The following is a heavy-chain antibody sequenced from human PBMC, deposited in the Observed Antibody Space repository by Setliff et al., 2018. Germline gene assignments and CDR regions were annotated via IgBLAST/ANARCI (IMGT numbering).Heavy chain of an antibody. CDR1: GFTFSSNW. Sequence: GGSLRLSCAVSGFTFSSNWMSWVRQAPGKGLQWVANIKEDGSENYYLDSVKGRFTVSSDNAKNSLYLQMNSLRTEDTAVYYCARVVRGGLAGAFDIWGQGNAGHRLL. V-gene: IGHV3-7*01. CDR2: IKEDGSEN. CDR3: ARVVRGGLAGAFDI. D-gene: IGHD6-13*01. J-gene: IGHJ3*02.